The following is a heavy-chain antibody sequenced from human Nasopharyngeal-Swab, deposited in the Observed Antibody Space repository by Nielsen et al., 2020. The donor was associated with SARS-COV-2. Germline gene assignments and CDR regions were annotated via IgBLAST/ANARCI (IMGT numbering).Heavy chain of an antibody. Sequence: ASVKVSCKASGYTFTGYYMHWVRQAPGQGLEWMGWINPNSGGTNYAQKFQGWVTMTRDTSISTAYMELSRLRSDDTAVYYCARASSSWYFNSQVSYGMDVLGQGTTVTVSS. J-gene: IGHJ6*02. D-gene: IGHD6-13*01. CDR1: GYTFTGYY. V-gene: IGHV1-2*04. CDR2: INPNSGGT. CDR3: ARASSSWYFNSQVSYGMDV.